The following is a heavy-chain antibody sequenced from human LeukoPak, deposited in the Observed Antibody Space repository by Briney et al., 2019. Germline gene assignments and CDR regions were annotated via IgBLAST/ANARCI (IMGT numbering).Heavy chain of an antibody. CDR2: IYYSGTT. CDR1: GGSISSSSYY. V-gene: IGHV4-39*01. CDR3: ARGGSYRWFDP. J-gene: IGHJ5*02. D-gene: IGHD1-26*01. Sequence: PSETLSLTCTVSGGSISSSSYYWGWIRQPPGKGLEWIGSIYYSGTTYYNPSLHSRVTIYVDTSKNQFSLKVSSVTAADTAVYYCARGGSYRWFDPWGQGTLVTLSS.